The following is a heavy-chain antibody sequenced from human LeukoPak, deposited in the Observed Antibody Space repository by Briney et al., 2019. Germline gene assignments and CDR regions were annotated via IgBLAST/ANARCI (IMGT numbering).Heavy chain of an antibody. D-gene: IGHD3-9*01. J-gene: IGHJ5*02. CDR2: MNPNSGNT. V-gene: IGHV1-8*01. Sequence: GASVKVSCKASGYTFTSYDINWVRQATGQGLEWMGWMNPNSGNTGYAQKFQGRVTMTRNTSISTAYMELSSLRSEDTAVYYCARGTQIGVYYDILTGYPGWFDPRGQGTLVTVSS. CDR1: GYTFTSYD. CDR3: ARGTQIGVYYDILTGYPGWFDP.